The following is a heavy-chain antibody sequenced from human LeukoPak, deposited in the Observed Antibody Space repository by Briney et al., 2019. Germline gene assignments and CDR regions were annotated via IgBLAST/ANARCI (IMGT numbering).Heavy chain of an antibody. CDR2: IYYSGST. J-gene: IGHJ6*03. CDR3: ARHLSDGSGSYYNGAYYYYYYMDV. CDR1: GGSISSSSYY. D-gene: IGHD3-10*01. Sequence: SETLSLTCTVSGGSISSSSYYWGWIRKPPGKGQEWIGSIYYSGSTYYNPSLKSRVTISVDTSKNQFSLKLSSVTAADTAVYYCARHLSDGSGSYYNGAYYYYYYMDVWGKGTTVTISS. V-gene: IGHV4-39*01.